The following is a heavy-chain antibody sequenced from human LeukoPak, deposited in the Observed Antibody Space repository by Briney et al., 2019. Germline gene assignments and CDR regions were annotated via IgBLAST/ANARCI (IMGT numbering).Heavy chain of an antibody. J-gene: IGHJ4*02. CDR1: GFIFTGYA. Sequence: GGSLRLSCAASGFIFTGYAMTWVRQAPGKGLEWVSHISGSGGSTYYADSVKGRFIISRDNSKNTVYLQMNSLRAEDTAVYYCATVGYWGQGTLVTVSS. D-gene: IGHD3-16*01. V-gene: IGHV3-23*01. CDR3: ATVGY. CDR2: ISGSGGST.